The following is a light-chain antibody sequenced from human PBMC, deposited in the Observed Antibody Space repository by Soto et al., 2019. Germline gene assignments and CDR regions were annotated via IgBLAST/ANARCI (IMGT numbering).Light chain of an antibody. V-gene: IGLV2-14*01. CDR1: SSDVGGYNY. J-gene: IGLJ2*01. CDR3: SSYTGSSTPLV. Sequence: QPALTQPASVSGSPGQSITISCTGTSSDVGGYNYVSWYQQHPGKAPKLMIYDVSNRPSGVSNRFSGSKSGNTASLTISGLQAEDEADYYCSSYTGSSTPLVFGGGTQLTVL. CDR2: DVS.